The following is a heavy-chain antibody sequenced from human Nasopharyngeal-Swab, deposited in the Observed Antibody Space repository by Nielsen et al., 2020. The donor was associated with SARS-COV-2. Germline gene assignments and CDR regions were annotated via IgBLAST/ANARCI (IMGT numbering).Heavy chain of an antibody. CDR3: ARASPPHGSSSPFDWFDP. D-gene: IGHD6-6*01. CDR1: GSSISSGYY. CDR2: ISHSETT. J-gene: IGHJ5*02. V-gene: IGHV4-38-2*02. Sequence: GSLRLSCSASGSSISSGYYWGWIRQPPGKGLEWIGSISHSETTYYNPSFKSRVIMSVDRSKNLFSLKLTSVTAADTAVYYCARASPPHGSSSPFDWFDPWGQGTLVTVSS.